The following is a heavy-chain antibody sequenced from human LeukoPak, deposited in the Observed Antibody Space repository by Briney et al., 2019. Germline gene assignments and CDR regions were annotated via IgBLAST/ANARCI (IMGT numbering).Heavy chain of an antibody. D-gene: IGHD6-19*01. CDR1: GYTFTSYG. Sequence: ASVKVSCKASGYTFTSYGISWVRQAPGQGLEWMGWISAYNGNTNYAQKLQGRVTMTTDTSTSTAYMELRSLRSDDTAVYYCAIPTGYSSGWYRIDHWGQGTLVTVSS. V-gene: IGHV1-18*01. CDR3: AIPTGYSSGWYRIDH. CDR2: ISAYNGNT. J-gene: IGHJ4*02.